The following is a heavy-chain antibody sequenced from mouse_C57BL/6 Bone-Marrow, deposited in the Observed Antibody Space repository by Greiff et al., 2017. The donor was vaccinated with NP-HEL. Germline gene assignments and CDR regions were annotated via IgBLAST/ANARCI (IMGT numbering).Heavy chain of an antibody. CDR1: GFTFSSYA. CDR2: ISDGGSYT. V-gene: IGHV5-4*03. Sequence: EVKLMESGGGLVKPGGSLKLSCAASGFTFSSYAMSWVRQTPEKRLEWVATISDGGSYTYYPDNVKGRFTISRDNAKNNLYLQMSHLKSEDTAMYYCARGGGYTHWGQGTTLTVSS. J-gene: IGHJ2*01. D-gene: IGHD3-1*01. CDR3: ARGGGYTH.